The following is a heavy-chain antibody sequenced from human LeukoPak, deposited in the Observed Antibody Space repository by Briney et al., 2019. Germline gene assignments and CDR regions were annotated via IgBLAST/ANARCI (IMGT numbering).Heavy chain of an antibody. CDR1: GFTFSSYG. CDR3: AIGGVMDV. V-gene: IGHV3-7*01. J-gene: IGHJ6*04. CDR2: IKQDGSEK. Sequence: GGSLRLSCAASGFTFSSYGMHWVRQAPGKGLEWVANIKQDGSEKYYVDSVKGRFTISRDNAKNSLYLQMNSLRAEDTAVYYCAIGGVMDVWGKGTTVTVSS.